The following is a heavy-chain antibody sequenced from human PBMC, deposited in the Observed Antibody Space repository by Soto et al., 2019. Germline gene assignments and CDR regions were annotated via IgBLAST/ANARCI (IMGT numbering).Heavy chain of an antibody. J-gene: IGHJ4*02. Sequence: GGSLRLSCAASGFTFSSYAMHWVRQAPGKGLEWVAVISYDGSNKYYADSVKGRFTISRDNSKNTLYLQMNSLRAEDTAVYYCAREAFGVVTAYFDYWGQGTLVTVSS. CDR2: ISYDGSNK. D-gene: IGHD3-3*01. CDR1: GFTFSSYA. CDR3: AREAFGVVTAYFDY. V-gene: IGHV3-30-3*01.